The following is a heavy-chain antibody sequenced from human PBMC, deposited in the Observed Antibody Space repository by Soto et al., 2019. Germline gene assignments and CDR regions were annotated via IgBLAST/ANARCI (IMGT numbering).Heavy chain of an antibody. CDR2: IVVGSGNT. CDR1: GFTFTSSA. J-gene: IGHJ6*02. Sequence: GASVKVTCKASGFTFTSSAVQWVRQARGQRLEWIGWIVVGSGNTNYAQKFQERVTITRDMSTSTAYMELSSLRSEDTAVYYWAAQPGEGFYYYYGMDVWGQGTTVTVSS. CDR3: AAQPGEGFYYYYGMDV. V-gene: IGHV1-58*01. D-gene: IGHD7-27*01.